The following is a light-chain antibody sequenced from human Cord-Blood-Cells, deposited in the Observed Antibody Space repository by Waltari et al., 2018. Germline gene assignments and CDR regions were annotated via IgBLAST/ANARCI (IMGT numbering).Light chain of an antibody. CDR3: QQLNSYPRT. J-gene: IGKJ1*01. CDR1: QCISSY. V-gene: IGKV1-9*01. Sequence: DIQMTLSRSFLSASVGERVTITCRASQCISSYLAWYQQKPGKAPKLLIYAASTLQSGVPSRFSGSGSVTEFTLTISSLQPEDFATYYCQQLNSYPRTFGQGTKVEIK. CDR2: AAS.